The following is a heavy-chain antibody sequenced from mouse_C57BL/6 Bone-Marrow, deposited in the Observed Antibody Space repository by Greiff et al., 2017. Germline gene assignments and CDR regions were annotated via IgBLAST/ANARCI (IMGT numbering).Heavy chain of an antibody. CDR3: ASSKDYYGLDY. V-gene: IGHV1-76*01. CDR2: IYPGSGNT. J-gene: IGHJ2*01. CDR1: GYTFTDYY. D-gene: IGHD1-1*01. Sequence: QVQLKQSGAELVRPGASVKLSCKASGYTFTDYYINWVKQRPGQGLEWIARIYPGSGNTYYNEKFTGKATLTAEKSSSTAYMQLSSLTSEDSAVYFCASSKDYYGLDYWGQGTTLTVSS.